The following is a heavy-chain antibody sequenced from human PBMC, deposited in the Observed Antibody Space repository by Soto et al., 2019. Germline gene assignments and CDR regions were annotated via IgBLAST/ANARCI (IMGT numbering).Heavy chain of an antibody. CDR3: ARIYVASRYMEV. Sequence: PSETLSLTCTVSGGSISSSSYYWGWIRQSPGKGLEWIGSFYYSGSTYYSPSLRSRVTISGDTSRKQISLRLSSVTAADTAVYYCARIYVASRYMEVWGKGTTVTVSS. CDR1: GGSISSSSYY. D-gene: IGHD2-2*02. CDR2: FYYSGST. V-gene: IGHV4-39*01. J-gene: IGHJ6*03.